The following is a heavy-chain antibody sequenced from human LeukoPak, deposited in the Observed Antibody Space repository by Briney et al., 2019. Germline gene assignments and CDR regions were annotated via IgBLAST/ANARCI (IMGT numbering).Heavy chain of an antibody. Sequence: AGGSLRLSCAASGFTFSDYYMSWIRQAPGKGLEWVSYVSSSGSTIYYADSVKGRFTISRDNAKNSLYLQMNSLRAEDTAVYYCARGKIAYSSRAVGYDWGQGTLVTVSS. D-gene: IGHD6-13*01. J-gene: IGHJ4*02. V-gene: IGHV3-11*04. CDR2: VSSSGSTI. CDR3: ARGKIAYSSRAVGYD. CDR1: GFTFSDYY.